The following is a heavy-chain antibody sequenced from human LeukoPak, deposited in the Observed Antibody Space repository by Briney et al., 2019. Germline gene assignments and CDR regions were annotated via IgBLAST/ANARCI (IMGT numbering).Heavy chain of an antibody. D-gene: IGHD2-2*01. J-gene: IGHJ5*02. Sequence: SQTLSLTCAISGDSVSSNSVTWNWIRQSPSRGLEWLGRTYYRSTWYSDYAVSVRGRITVNPDTSKNQFSLHLNSVTPEDTAVYYCARRLTQYDCFDPWGQGILVTVSS. V-gene: IGHV6-1*01. CDR2: TYYRSTWYS. CDR3: ARRLTQYDCFDP. CDR1: GDSVSSNSVT.